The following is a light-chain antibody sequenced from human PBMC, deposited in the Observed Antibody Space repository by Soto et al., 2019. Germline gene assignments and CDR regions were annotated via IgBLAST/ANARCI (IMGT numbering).Light chain of an antibody. V-gene: IGLV2-14*01. CDR3: SSYTTVPSPQWV. Sequence: QSALTQPASVSGSPGQSITNPSSGPRSVLVGLNYASWYQHHPGKVPKLIIYKVDNRPSGISDRFSASKSGNTASLTISGLQAEDEAHYYCSSYTTVPSPQWVFAGGTKLTVL. CDR2: KVD. CDR1: RSVLVGLNY. J-gene: IGLJ3*02.